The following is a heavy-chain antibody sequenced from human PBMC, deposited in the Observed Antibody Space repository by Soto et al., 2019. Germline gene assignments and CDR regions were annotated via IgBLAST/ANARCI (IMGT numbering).Heavy chain of an antibody. Sequence: GGSLRLSCAASGCTFSSYAMHWVRQAPGKELEWVAVISYDGSNKYYADSVKGRFTISRDNSKNTLYLQMNSLRAEHTAVYYCARHRYNWTELDYLGQGTLVTVSS. CDR2: ISYDGSNK. V-gene: IGHV3-30-3*01. D-gene: IGHD1-20*01. CDR1: GCTFSSYA. J-gene: IGHJ4*02. CDR3: ARHRYNWTELDY.